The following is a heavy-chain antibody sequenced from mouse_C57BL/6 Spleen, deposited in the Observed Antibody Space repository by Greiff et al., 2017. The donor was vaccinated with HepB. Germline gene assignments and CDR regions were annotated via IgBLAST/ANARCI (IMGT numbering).Heavy chain of an antibody. CDR2: INPNNGGT. Sequence: EVQLQQSGPELVKPGASVKMSCKASGYTFTDYNMHWVKQSHGKSLEWIGYINPNNGGTSYNQKFKGKATLTVNKSSSTAYMELRSLTSEDSAVYYCARSNYDVRFFAYWGQGTLVTVSA. J-gene: IGHJ3*01. CDR3: ARSNYDVRFFAY. V-gene: IGHV1-22*01. CDR1: GYTFTDYN. D-gene: IGHD2-4*01.